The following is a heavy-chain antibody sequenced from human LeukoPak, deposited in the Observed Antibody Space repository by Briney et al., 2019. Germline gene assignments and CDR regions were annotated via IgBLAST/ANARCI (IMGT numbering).Heavy chain of an antibody. V-gene: IGHV3-23*01. CDR3: AKAVRGYTSDY. J-gene: IGHJ4*02. Sequence: GGSLRLSCAASGFTFSSYAMSWVRQAPGKGLEWVSGISGSGYSTHYADSVKGRFTISRDSSKNTLSLQMNSLRAEDTAVYYCAKAVRGYTSDYWGQGTLVTVSS. CDR2: ISGSGYST. CDR1: GFTFSSYA. D-gene: IGHD3-10*01.